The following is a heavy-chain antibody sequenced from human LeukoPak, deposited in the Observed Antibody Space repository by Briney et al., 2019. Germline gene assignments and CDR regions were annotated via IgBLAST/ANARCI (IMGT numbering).Heavy chain of an antibody. J-gene: IGHJ5*02. Sequence: NPGGSLSLSCAPSGFTFSNAWMSWVRPAPGKGLEWVGRIKSKTDRGTPDYAAPVKSRCTISRDHSKKTLYQQMSSLETEDTAVYYCITEQPPEGAIFVVVMMVGSNWCDPWGEGTLVTVSS. CDR3: ITEQPPEGAIFVVVMMVGSNWCDP. CDR1: GFTFSNAW. CDR2: IKSKTDRGTP. V-gene: IGHV3-15*01. D-gene: IGHD3-3*01.